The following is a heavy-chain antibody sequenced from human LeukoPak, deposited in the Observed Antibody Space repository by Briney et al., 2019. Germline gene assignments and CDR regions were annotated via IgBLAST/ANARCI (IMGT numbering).Heavy chain of an antibody. CDR1: GGSFSGYY. Sequence: SQTLSLTCAVYGGSFSGYYWSWIRQPPGKGLEWIGGINHSGSTNYNPSLKSRVTISVDTSKNQFSLKLSSVTAADTAVYYCARDRGTWNDDGFDYWGQGTLVTVSS. V-gene: IGHV4-34*01. D-gene: IGHD1-1*01. CDR2: INHSGST. J-gene: IGHJ4*02. CDR3: ARDRGTWNDDGFDY.